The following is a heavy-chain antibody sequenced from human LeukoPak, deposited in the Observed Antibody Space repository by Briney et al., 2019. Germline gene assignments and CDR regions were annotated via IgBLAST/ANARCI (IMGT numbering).Heavy chain of an antibody. J-gene: IGHJ4*02. CDR2: ISGSGGST. D-gene: IGHD3-10*01. CDR3: AKGRITMVRGANGY. V-gene: IGHV3-23*01. CDR1: GFTFSSYA. Sequence: PWESLRLSCAASGFTFSSYAMSWVRQAPGKGLELVSAISGSGGSTYYADSVKGRFTISRDNSKNTLYLQMNSLRAEDTAVYYCAKGRITMVRGANGYWGQGTLVTVSS.